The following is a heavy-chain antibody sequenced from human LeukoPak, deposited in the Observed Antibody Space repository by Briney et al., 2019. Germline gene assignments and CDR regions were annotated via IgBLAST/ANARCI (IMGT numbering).Heavy chain of an antibody. CDR1: GFTFSSYS. CDR3: ARDRPPMDV. Sequence: SGGSLRLSCAASGFTFSSYSMNWVRQAPGKGLEWVSYISSSSSTIYYADSVKGRFTISRDNAKNSLYLQMNGLRAEDTAVYYCARDRPPMDVWGKGTTVTVSS. J-gene: IGHJ6*04. CDR2: ISSSSSTI. V-gene: IGHV3-48*01.